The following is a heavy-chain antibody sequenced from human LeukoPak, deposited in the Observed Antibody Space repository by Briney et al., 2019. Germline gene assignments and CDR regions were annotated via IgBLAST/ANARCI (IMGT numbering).Heavy chain of an antibody. CDR1: GYTFTSYW. CDR3: ARQPPMVRGYNWFDP. V-gene: IGHV5-51*01. J-gene: IGHJ5*02. CDR2: IYPGDSDT. Sequence: GESLKISCKGSGYTFTSYWIGWVRQMPGKGLEWMGIIYPGDSDTRYSPSFQGQVTISADKSISTAYLQWNSLKASDSAMYYCARQPPMVRGYNWFDPWGQGTLVTVSS. D-gene: IGHD3-10*01.